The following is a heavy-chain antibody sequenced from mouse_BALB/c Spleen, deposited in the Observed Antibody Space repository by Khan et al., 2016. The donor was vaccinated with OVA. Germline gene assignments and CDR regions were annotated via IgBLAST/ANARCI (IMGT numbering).Heavy chain of an antibody. D-gene: IGHD1-1*01. Sequence: QVQLKQSGAELAKPGASVKMSCKASGYTFTSYWMHWVKQRLGQGLEWIGYINPTTDYTEYNQSFKDKATLTADKSSSPAYTQLSSLTSEDSAVDNGVKHGSNSAWFTYWGQGTLVTVSA. J-gene: IGHJ3*01. CDR1: GYTFTSYW. V-gene: IGHV1-7*01. CDR2: INPTTDYT. CDR3: VKHGSNSAWFTY.